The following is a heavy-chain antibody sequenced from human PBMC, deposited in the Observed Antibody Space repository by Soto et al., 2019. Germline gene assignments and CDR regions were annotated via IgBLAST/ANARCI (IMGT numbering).Heavy chain of an antibody. J-gene: IGHJ6*02. CDR3: ARDPRGGGLDGMDV. CDR2: IYYSGGT. D-gene: IGHD6-25*01. V-gene: IGHV4-59*01. Sequence: SETLSLTCTVSGGSITTYYWTWIRQPPGKGLEWIGYIYYSGGTNYHPSLKSRVTISVDTAKNQFSLKLSSVTAADTAVYYCARDPRGGGLDGMDVWGQGTTVTVSS. CDR1: GGSITTYY.